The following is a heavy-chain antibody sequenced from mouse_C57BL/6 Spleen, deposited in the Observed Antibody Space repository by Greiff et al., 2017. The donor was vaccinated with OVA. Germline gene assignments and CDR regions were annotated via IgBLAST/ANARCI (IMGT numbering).Heavy chain of an antibody. CDR2: IHPNSGST. J-gene: IGHJ3*01. CDR1: GYTFTSYW. Sequence: QVQLQQPGAELVKPGASVKLSCKASGYTFTSYWMHWVKQRPGQGLEWIGMIHPNSGSTNYNEKFKSKATLTVDKSSSTAYMQLSSLTSEDSAVYYCAREGYYSNSWFADWGQGTLVTVSA. V-gene: IGHV1-64*01. D-gene: IGHD2-5*01. CDR3: AREGYYSNSWFAD.